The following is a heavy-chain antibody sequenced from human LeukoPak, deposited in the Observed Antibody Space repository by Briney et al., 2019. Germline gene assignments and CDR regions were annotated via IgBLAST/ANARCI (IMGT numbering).Heavy chain of an antibody. D-gene: IGHD4-17*01. CDR2: IIPIFGTA. J-gene: IGHJ4*02. CDR1: GYTFTGYS. Sequence: GASVKVSCKASGYTFTGYSMHWVRQAPGQGLEWMGGIIPIFGTANYAQKFQGRVTITADESTSTAYMELSSLRSEDTAVYYCAREAIYGDYRYWGQGTLVTVSS. V-gene: IGHV1-69*13. CDR3: AREAIYGDYRY.